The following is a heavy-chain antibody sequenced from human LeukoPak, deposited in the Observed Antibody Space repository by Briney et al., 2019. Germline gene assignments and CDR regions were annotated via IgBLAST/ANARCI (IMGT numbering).Heavy chain of an antibody. CDR3: ARERATVTTELDC. Sequence: SETLSLTCTVSGDSISGYYWSWIPQPAGKGLEWIGRVFTSGSTNYNPSVKSRVTISIDKSKNEFYLNLNSVTATDTALYYCARERATVTTELDCWGQGILVTVSS. D-gene: IGHD4-17*01. J-gene: IGHJ4*02. CDR1: GDSISGYY. V-gene: IGHV4-4*07. CDR2: VFTSGST.